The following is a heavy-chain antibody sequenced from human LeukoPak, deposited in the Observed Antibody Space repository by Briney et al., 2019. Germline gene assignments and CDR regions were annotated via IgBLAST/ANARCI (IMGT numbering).Heavy chain of an antibody. J-gene: IGHJ4*02. CDR2: ISYDGSNK. V-gene: IGHV3-30*18. D-gene: IGHD5-18*01. CDR1: GFTFSSYG. Sequence: PGGSLRLSCAASGFTFSSYGMHWVRQAPGKGLEWVAVISYDGSNKYYADTVKGRFTISRDNSKNTLYLQMNSLRAEDTAVYYCAKADGSYGYFDYWGQGTLVTVSS. CDR3: AKADGSYGYFDY.